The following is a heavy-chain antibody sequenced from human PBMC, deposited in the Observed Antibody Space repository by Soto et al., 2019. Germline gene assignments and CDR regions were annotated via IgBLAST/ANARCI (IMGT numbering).Heavy chain of an antibody. CDR1: GYSFTSYW. CDR3: ARLTGYSSGRNWFDP. CDR2: IDPSDSYT. J-gene: IGHJ5*02. D-gene: IGHD6-19*01. V-gene: IGHV5-10-1*01. Sequence: PGESLKISCKGSGYSFTSYWISWVRQMPGKALEWMGRIDPSDSYTNYSPSFQGHVTISADKSISTAYLQWSSLKASDTAMYYCARLTGYSSGRNWFDPWGQGTLVTVSS.